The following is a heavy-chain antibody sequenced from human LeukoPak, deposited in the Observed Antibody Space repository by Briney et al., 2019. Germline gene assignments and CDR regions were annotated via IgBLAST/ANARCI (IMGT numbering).Heavy chain of an antibody. CDR2: ITWDGSRT. J-gene: IGHJ6*03. V-gene: IGHV3-43D*03. Sequence: GGSLRLSCAASGFTFSNYGMNWVSQAPGKGLEWVSLITWDGSRTYYANSVKGRFTVSRDNSKNFLYLQMNSLRTEDTALYYCARTEPDHYYYMDVWGKGTTVTVSS. D-gene: IGHD1-14*01. CDR1: GFTFSNYG. CDR3: ARTEPDHYYYMDV.